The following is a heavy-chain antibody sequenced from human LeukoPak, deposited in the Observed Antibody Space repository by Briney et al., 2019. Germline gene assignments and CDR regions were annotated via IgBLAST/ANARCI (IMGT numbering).Heavy chain of an antibody. CDR3: ARGGHGYSYGYHTPYYFDY. V-gene: IGHV4-59*01. J-gene: IGHJ4*02. D-gene: IGHD5-18*01. Sequence: PSETLSLTCAVYGGSFSGYYWSWIRQPPGKGLESIGYIYYSGSTNYNPSLKSRVTISVDTSKNQFSLKLSSVTAADTAVYYCARGGHGYSYGYHTPYYFDYWGQGTLVTVSS. CDR2: IYYSGST. CDR1: GGSFSGYY.